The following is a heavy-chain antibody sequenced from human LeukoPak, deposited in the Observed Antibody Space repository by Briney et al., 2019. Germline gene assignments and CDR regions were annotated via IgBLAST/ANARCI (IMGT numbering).Heavy chain of an antibody. D-gene: IGHD1-26*01. Sequence: PGGSLRLSCAASGFTFSSYWMHWVRQAPGKGLACVSRITSDGSSTSYADSVRGRFTISRDNAKNTVYLQMNSLRPEDTAVYYCARDLTGAVFDFWGQGTLVTVSS. V-gene: IGHV3-74*01. CDR1: GFTFSSYW. J-gene: IGHJ4*02. CDR2: ITSDGSST. CDR3: ARDLTGAVFDF.